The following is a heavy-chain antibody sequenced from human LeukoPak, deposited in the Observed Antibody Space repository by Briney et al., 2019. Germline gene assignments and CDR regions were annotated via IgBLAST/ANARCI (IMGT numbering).Heavy chain of an antibody. Sequence: SETLSLTCTVSGRSISSFYGSWIRQPPGQGLEWLGYIYYTGSTNYNPSLKSRVTISADTSKNRFSLKLSSVTAADTAVYYCAITRGYSYGYLDYWGQGTLVTVSS. CDR2: IYYTGST. J-gene: IGHJ4*02. CDR1: GRSISSFY. V-gene: IGHV4-59*08. CDR3: AITRGYSYGYLDY. D-gene: IGHD5-18*01.